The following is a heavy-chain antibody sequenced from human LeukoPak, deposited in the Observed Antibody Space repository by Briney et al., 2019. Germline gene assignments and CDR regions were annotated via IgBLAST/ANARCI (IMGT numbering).Heavy chain of an antibody. Sequence: GGSLRFSCAASGFTFSSYGIHWVRQAPGKGLEWVAVIWYDGSNKYYADSVKGRFTISRDNSKNTLYLQMNSLRAEDTALYYCARELSPVVKYYFEYWGQGTLVTVSS. CDR1: GFTFSSYG. V-gene: IGHV3-33*01. CDR2: IWYDGSNK. D-gene: IGHD3-22*01. J-gene: IGHJ4*02. CDR3: ARELSPVVKYYFEY.